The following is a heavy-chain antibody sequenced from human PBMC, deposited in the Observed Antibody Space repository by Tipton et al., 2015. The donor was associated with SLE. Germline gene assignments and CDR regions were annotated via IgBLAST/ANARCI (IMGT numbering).Heavy chain of an antibody. CDR3: ARGCSGGSRYSWFDY. D-gene: IGHD2-15*01. J-gene: IGHJ4*02. CDR2: IYYSGST. CDR1: GGSVSSGSYY. V-gene: IGHV4-61*01. Sequence: TLSLTCTVSGGSVSSGSYYWSWIRQPPGKGLEWIGYIYYSGSTNYNPSLKSRVTISVDTSKNQFSLKLSSVTAADTAVYYCARGCSGGSRYSWFDYWGQGTLVTVSS.